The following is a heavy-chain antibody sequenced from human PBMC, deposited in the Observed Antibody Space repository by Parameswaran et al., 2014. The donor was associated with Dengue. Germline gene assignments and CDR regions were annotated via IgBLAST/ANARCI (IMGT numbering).Heavy chain of an antibody. CDR2: IYHSGST. J-gene: IGHJ3*02. Sequence: RWIRQPPGKGLEWIGEIYHSGSTNYNPSLKSRVTISVDKSKNQFSLKLSSVTAADTAVYYCARDLAVAGTGEAFDIWGQGTMVTVSS. CDR3: ARDLAVAGTGEAFDI. V-gene: IGHV4-4*02. D-gene: IGHD6-19*01.